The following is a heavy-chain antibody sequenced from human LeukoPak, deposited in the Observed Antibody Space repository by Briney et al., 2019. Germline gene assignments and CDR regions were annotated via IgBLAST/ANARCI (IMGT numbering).Heavy chain of an antibody. J-gene: IGHJ4*02. CDR2: ISYDGSNK. CDR1: GFTFSSNA. Sequence: GRSLRLSCAASGFTFSSNAMHWVRQAPGKGLEWVAVISYDGSNKYYADSVKGRFTISRDNSKNTLYLQMNSLRAEDTAVYYCARDGNYGDYAVAFDYWGQGTLVTVSS. D-gene: IGHD4-17*01. CDR3: ARDGNYGDYAVAFDY. V-gene: IGHV3-30*04.